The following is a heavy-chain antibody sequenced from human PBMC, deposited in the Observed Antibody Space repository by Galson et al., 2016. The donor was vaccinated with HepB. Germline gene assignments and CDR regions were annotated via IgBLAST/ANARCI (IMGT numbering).Heavy chain of an antibody. D-gene: IGHD4-11*01. CDR2: ISSSSHR. J-gene: IGHJ4*02. CDR1: GFTFSTYN. Sequence: SLRLSCAASGFTFSTYNMNWVRQAPGKGLEWVSSISSSSHRFYADSVKGRFTISRDNAKNSLYLQMNSLRAEDTVVYYCAKPPDYSNYEFYDYWGQGTLVTVSS. CDR3: AKPPDYSNYEFYDY. V-gene: IGHV3-21*01.